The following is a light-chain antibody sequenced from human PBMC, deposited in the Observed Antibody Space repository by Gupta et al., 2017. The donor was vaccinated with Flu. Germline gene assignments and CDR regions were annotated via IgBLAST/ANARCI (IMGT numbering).Light chain of an antibody. CDR3: QQYNNWPRT. V-gene: IGKV3-15*01. J-gene: IGKJ2*01. CDR1: QSVSNN. Sequence: DIVITQSPATLSVSPGERATLSCRASQSVSNNLAWYQQKPGQAPRLLIYGASTRATGVPARFSGSGSGTEFTLTISSLQSEDFAVYYCQQYNNWPRTFGQGTKLEIK. CDR2: GAS.